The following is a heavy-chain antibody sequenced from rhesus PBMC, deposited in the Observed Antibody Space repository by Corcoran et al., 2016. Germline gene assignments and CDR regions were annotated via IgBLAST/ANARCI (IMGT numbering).Heavy chain of an antibody. CDR2: IYGSSGST. D-gene: IGHD6-31*01. V-gene: IGHV4-76*01. CDR1: GGSISSGYD. CDR3: ARGDSSDWYRGWVDY. J-gene: IGHJ4*01. Sequence: QVQLQESGPGVVKPSETLSLTCAVSGGSISSGYDWSWIRQPPGKGLEWIGYIYGSSGSTNYNPSLKNRVTISKDASKNQFSLKLSSVTAADTTVYYCARGDSSDWYRGWVDYWGQGVLVTVSS.